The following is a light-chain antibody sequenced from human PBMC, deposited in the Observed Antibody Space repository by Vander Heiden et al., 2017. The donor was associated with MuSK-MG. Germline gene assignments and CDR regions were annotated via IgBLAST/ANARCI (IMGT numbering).Light chain of an antibody. J-gene: IGLJ2*01. CDR1: DIGSKH. CDR2: RDS. Sequence: SYELTQPLSVSVALGQTARFTCGGNDIGSKHVHWYQQKPGHAPVLVIYRDSNRPSGIPERFSGSNSGITANLTISRAQAGDEADYYCQGWDSSTALVVFGGGTKLTVL. V-gene: IGLV3-9*01. CDR3: QGWDSSTALVV.